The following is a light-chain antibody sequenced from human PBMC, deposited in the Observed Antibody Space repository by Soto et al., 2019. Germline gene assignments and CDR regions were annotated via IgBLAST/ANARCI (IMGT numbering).Light chain of an antibody. CDR2: AAS. Sequence: GDSVTITCRASQNIRNWLAWYQQKPGKAPNPLIYAASNLQSGVPSRFSGSGSGIEFTLTISSLQPDDFATYYCQQYNSYPGTFGQGTKVDIK. V-gene: IGKV1-5*01. CDR1: QNIRNW. J-gene: IGKJ1*01. CDR3: QQYNSYPGT.